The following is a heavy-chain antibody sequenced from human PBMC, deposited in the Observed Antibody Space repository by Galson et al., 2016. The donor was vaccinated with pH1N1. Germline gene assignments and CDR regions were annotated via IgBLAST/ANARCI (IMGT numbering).Heavy chain of an antibody. CDR3: GKDRGSGSYKDYYYMDV. CDR2: ISWNSGSI. Sequence: SLRLSCAASGFTFSSYWMHWVRHAPGKGLEWVSGISWNSGSIDYADSVKGRFTISRDNAKNSLYLQMNSLGAEDTALYYCGKDRGSGSYKDYYYMDVWGKGTTVTVSS. J-gene: IGHJ6*03. D-gene: IGHD3-10*01. V-gene: IGHV3-9*01. CDR1: GFTFSSYW.